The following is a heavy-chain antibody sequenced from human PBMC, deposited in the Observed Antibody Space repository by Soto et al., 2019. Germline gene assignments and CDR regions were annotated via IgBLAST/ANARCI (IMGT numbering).Heavy chain of an antibody. V-gene: IGHV1-46*01. CDR2: INPSGGST. CDR1: GYTFTRYY. CDR3: AREEGGQDYYYGMDG. J-gene: IGHJ6*02. Sequence: QVQLVQSGAEVKEPGASVKVSCKASGYTFTRYYVQCVRQAPGQGLEWMGIINPSGGSTTYAQKFQGRVTMTRDTSTRTCYRELSSLRSEDTALYYCAREEGGQDYYYGMDGWGQGTTVTVSS. D-gene: IGHD6-25*01.